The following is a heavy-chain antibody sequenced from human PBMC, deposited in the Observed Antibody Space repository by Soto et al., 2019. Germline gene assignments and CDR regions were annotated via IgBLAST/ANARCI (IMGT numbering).Heavy chain of an antibody. D-gene: IGHD6-6*01. V-gene: IGHV3-48*02. CDR3: ARGGSSSDYGMDV. CDR2: MSSRSLTI. J-gene: IGHJ6*02. CDR1: GFTLSTYS. Sequence: EVQLVESGGGLVQPGGSLRVSCAASGFTLSTYSMNWVRQAPGKGLEWVSYMSSRSLTIYYTDSGKGRFTISRDNAKNSLYLQMNRLGDEDTAVYYCARGGSSSDYGMDVWGQGTTVTVSS.